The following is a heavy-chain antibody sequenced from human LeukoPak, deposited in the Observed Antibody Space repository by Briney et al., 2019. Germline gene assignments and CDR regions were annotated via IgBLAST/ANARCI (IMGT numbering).Heavy chain of an antibody. CDR2: IRYDGSNK. J-gene: IGHJ4*02. CDR1: GFSFSNYA. Sequence: GGSLRLSCAASGFSFSNYAMHWVRQAPGKGLEWVAFIRYDGSNKYYADSVKGRFTISRDNSKNTLYLQMNSLRVEDTAVYYCTRDPWVVAPGDWGQGTLVTVSS. CDR3: TRDPWVVAPGD. V-gene: IGHV3-30*14. D-gene: IGHD2-15*01.